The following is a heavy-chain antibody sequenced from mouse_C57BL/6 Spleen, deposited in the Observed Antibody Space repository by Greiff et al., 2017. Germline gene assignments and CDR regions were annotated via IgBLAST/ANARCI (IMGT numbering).Heavy chain of an antibody. CDR2: IDPEDGDT. CDR1: GFNIKDYY. D-gene: IGHD1-1*01. Sequence: DVQLQESGAELVRPGASVKLSCTASGFNIKDYYMHWVKQRPEQGLEWIGRIDPEDGDTEYAPKFQGKATMTADTSSNTAYLQLSSLTSEDTAVYYCTTGYGSSLFAYWGQGTLVTVSA. J-gene: IGHJ3*01. CDR3: TTGYGSSLFAY. V-gene: IGHV14-1*01.